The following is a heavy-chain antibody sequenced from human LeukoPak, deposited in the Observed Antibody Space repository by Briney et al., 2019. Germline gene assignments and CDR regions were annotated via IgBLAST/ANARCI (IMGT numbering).Heavy chain of an antibody. J-gene: IGHJ4*02. Sequence: GGSLRLSCAASGFTFSSYEVNWVRQASGKGLEWVSYISSSGSTIYYADSVKGRFTISRDNAKNSLNLQMNSLRAEDTAVYYCARRQITVAGVFDYWGQGTLVTVSS. CDR2: ISSSGSTI. CDR3: ARRQITVAGVFDY. D-gene: IGHD6-19*01. V-gene: IGHV3-48*03. CDR1: GFTFSSYE.